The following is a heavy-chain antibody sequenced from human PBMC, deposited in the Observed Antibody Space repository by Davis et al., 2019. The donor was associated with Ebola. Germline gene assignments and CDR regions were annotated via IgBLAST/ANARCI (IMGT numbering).Heavy chain of an antibody. V-gene: IGHV3-43*02. Sequence: GGSLRLSCAASGFTFSSYAMSWVRQAPGKGLECVSLISGDGSRTYYADSVKGRFTISRGNSKNSLFLQMNSLTTEDTALYYCGKADCGGDCRVVDFWGQGTLVTVSS. CDR3: GKADCGGDCRVVDF. D-gene: IGHD2-21*02. CDR1: GFTFSSYA. J-gene: IGHJ4*02. CDR2: ISGDGSRT.